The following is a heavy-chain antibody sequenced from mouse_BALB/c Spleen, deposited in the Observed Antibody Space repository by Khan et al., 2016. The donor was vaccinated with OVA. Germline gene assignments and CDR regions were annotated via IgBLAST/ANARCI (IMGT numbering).Heavy chain of an antibody. V-gene: IGHV9-3-1*01. Sequence: LVESGPELKKPGETVKISCKASGYTFTNNGMNWAKQAPGKGLKWMGWINTYTGEPTYAADFKGRFAFSLETSASTAYLQINNLRNEDTATNFCARVGYSGTMDYWGQGTSVTVSS. CDR2: INTYTGEP. CDR3: ARVGYSGTMDY. CDR1: GYTFTNNG. D-gene: IGHD2-3*01. J-gene: IGHJ4*01.